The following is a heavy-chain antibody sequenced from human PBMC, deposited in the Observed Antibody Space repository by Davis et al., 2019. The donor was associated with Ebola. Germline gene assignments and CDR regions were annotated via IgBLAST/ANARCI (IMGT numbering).Heavy chain of an antibody. CDR2: IYYNEGT. D-gene: IGHD2-2*01. Sequence: SETLSLTCTVSDDSIDLYSWSWIRQPPGKGLEWIGYIYYNEGTNYNPSLKSRLTISLDTSKRQFSLKLSSVTAADTAVYYCAREGGGKVVPTANIYYYYMDVWGKGTTVTVSS. CDR1: DDSIDLYS. J-gene: IGHJ6*03. V-gene: IGHV4-59*12. CDR3: AREGGGKVVPTANIYYYYMDV.